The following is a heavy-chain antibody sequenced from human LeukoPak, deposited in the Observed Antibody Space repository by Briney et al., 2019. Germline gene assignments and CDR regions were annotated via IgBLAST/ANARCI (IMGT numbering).Heavy chain of an antibody. J-gene: IGHJ4*02. V-gene: IGHV3-33*01. D-gene: IGHD3-10*01. CDR1: GFTFSSYG. Sequence: GGSLRLSCAASGFTFSSYGMHWVRQAPGKGLEWVAVIWYDGSNKYYADSVKGRFTISRDNSKNSLYLQMNSLRAEDTAVYYCARARYYGSGSYDYWGQGTLVTVSS. CDR2: IWYDGSNK. CDR3: ARARYYGSGSYDY.